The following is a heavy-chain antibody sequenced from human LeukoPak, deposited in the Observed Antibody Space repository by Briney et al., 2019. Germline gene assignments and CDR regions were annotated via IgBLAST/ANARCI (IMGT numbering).Heavy chain of an antibody. J-gene: IGHJ5*02. V-gene: IGHV1-2*02. CDR1: GYTFTGYY. Sequence: ASVKVSCKAPGYTFTGYYMHWVRQAPGQGLEWMGWINPNSGGTNYAQKFHGRVTMTRDTSISTAYMELSRLRSDDTAVYYCAREKNRSLGYSYGLASWGQGTLVTVSS. CDR2: INPNSGGT. D-gene: IGHD5-18*01. CDR3: AREKNRSLGYSYGLAS.